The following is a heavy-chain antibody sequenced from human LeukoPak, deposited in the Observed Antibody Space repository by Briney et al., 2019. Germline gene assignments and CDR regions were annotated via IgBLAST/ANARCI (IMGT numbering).Heavy chain of an antibody. D-gene: IGHD2-15*01. J-gene: IGHJ4*02. CDR3: ARVTLLPTHIDY. CDR2: IHHSGST. V-gene: IGHV4-38-2*02. Sequence: SETLSLTCTVSGFSISSAYYWGWIRQPPGKGLECIGIIHHSGSTFYNPSLNNRLTISIDTSKTQFSLKLTSVTAADTAVYYCARVTLLPTHIDYWGQGTLVTVSS. CDR1: GFSISSAYY.